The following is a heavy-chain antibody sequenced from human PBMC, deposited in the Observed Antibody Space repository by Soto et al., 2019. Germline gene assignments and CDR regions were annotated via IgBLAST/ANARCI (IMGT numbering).Heavy chain of an antibody. CDR1: GFTVSGNY. J-gene: IGHJ4*02. CDR3: ARDNYDSSGYYHRGFDY. CDR2: IYSGGST. V-gene: IGHV3-66*01. D-gene: IGHD3-22*01. Sequence: PGGSLRLSCAASGFTVSGNYMSWVRQAPGKGLEWVSVIYSGGSTYYADPVKGRFTISRDNSKNTLYLQMNSLRAEDTAVYYCARDNYDSSGYYHRGFDYWGQGTLVTVSS.